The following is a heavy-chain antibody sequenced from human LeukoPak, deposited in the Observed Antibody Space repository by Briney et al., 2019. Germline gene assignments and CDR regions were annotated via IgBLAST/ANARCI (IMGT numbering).Heavy chain of an antibody. J-gene: IGHJ4*02. CDR3: ARDLESRATAMANVGFDY. CDR2: INPSGGST. D-gene: IGHD5-18*01. Sequence: GASVKVSCKASGYTFTSYYMHWVRQAPGQGLEWMGIINPSGGSTSYAQKFQGRVTMTRDTSTSTVYMELSSLRSEDTAVYYCARDLESRATAMANVGFDYWGQGTLVTVSS. CDR1: GYTFTSYY. V-gene: IGHV1-46*01.